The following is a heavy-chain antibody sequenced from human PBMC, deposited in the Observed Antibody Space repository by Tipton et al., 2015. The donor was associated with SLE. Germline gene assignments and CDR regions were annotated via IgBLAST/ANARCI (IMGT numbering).Heavy chain of an antibody. CDR3: ARRGTADTRFWYFDL. V-gene: IGHV3-48*03. CDR2: ISSSTGTT. D-gene: IGHD6-13*01. Sequence: GSLRLSCAASGFTFTTSEMHWVRQAPGKGLEWVAYISSSTGTTYYAGSVKGRFTISRDNAKNSLHLQMNSLRGEDTAIYYCARRGTADTRFWYFDLWGRGTLVTVSS. J-gene: IGHJ2*01. CDR1: GFTFTTSE.